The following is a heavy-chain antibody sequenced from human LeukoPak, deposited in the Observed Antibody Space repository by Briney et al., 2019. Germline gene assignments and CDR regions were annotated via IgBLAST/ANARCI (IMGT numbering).Heavy chain of an antibody. J-gene: IGHJ4*02. V-gene: IGHV4-59*08. CDR1: GGSINNYY. D-gene: IGHD5-18*01. CDR2: ISYTGTT. Sequence: NPSETLSLTCTVSGGSINNYYWSWIRQPPGKGLEWIGYISYTGTTIYNPSLKTRVTLSVDTSNQLSLKLSSVTAADTAMYYCATGPHTALDYWGQGTLVTVSS. CDR3: ATGPHTALDY.